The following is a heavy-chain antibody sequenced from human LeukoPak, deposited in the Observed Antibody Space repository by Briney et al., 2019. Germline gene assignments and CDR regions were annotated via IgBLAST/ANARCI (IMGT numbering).Heavy chain of an antibody. Sequence: SVKVSCKASGGTFSSNAISWVRQAPGQGLEWMGGIIPIFGIANYAQTFQDRVTITADKSTSTAYMELSSLRSEDTAVYYCARQGPTYYDSSGYYYAEDYYMDVWGKGTTVTVSS. CDR2: IIPIFGIA. J-gene: IGHJ6*03. CDR1: GGTFSSNA. D-gene: IGHD3-22*01. V-gene: IGHV1-69*17. CDR3: ARQGPTYYDSSGYYYAEDYYMDV.